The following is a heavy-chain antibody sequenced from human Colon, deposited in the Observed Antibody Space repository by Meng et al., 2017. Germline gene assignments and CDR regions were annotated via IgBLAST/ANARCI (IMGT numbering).Heavy chain of an antibody. V-gene: IGHV4-59*01. CDR3: ARDSGYDSNWFDP. Sequence: GSLRLSCTVSGGSISTYYWSWIRQPPGKGLEWIGYIYYSGGTTYNPSLKSRVTISVDTSKNQFSLKLSSVTAADTAVYYCARDSGYDSNWFDPWGQGTLVTVSS. CDR2: IYYSGGT. CDR1: GGSISTYY. D-gene: IGHD5-12*01. J-gene: IGHJ5*02.